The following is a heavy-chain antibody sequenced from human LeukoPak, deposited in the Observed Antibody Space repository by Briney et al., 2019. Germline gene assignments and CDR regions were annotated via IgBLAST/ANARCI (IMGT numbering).Heavy chain of an antibody. CDR2: ISGSGGST. CDR3: AKGMYSSSPQNWFDP. D-gene: IGHD6-6*01. Sequence: PGGSLRLSCAASGFTFSSYAMSWVRQAPGKGLGWVSAISGSGGSTYYADSVKGRFTISRDNSKNTLYLQMNSLRAEDTAVYYCAKGMYSSSPQNWFDPWGQGTLVTVSS. J-gene: IGHJ5*02. CDR1: GFTFSSYA. V-gene: IGHV3-23*01.